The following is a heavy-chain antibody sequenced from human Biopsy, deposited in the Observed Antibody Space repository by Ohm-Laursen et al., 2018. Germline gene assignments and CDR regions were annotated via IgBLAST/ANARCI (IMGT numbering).Heavy chain of an antibody. D-gene: IGHD6-19*01. V-gene: IGHV4-59*08. CDR2: ISYSRDT. Sequence: SETLSLTCTVSGGAISGSSWSWIRQAPGKGLEWIGYISYSRDTNYNPSLKSRITISVDTSKNQFSLKRTSVIVADTAVYYCAKHGSGWTGDDAFHIWGQGTMVTVSS. CDR1: GGAISGSS. CDR3: AKHGSGWTGDDAFHI. J-gene: IGHJ3*02.